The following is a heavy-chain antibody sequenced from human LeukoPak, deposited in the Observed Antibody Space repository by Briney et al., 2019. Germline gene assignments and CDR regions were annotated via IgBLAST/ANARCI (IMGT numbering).Heavy chain of an antibody. CDR1: GGSFSCYY. V-gene: IGHV4-34*01. Sequence: PSETLSLTCAVYGGSFSCYYWSWIRQPPGKGLEWIGEINHSGSTNYNPSLKSRVTISVDTSKNQFSLKLSSVTAADTAVYYCARSYYYDSSGYYYDSWGQGTLVTVSS. J-gene: IGHJ4*02. CDR3: ARSYYYDSSGYYYDS. CDR2: INHSGST. D-gene: IGHD3-22*01.